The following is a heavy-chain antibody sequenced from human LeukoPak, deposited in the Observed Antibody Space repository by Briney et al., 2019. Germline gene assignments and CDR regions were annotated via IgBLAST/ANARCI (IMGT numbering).Heavy chain of an antibody. D-gene: IGHD6-19*01. J-gene: IGHJ4*02. Sequence: PGGSLRLSCAASGFTFSSYSMNWVRQAPGKGLEWVSSISSSSSYIYYADSVKGRFTISRDNAKNSLYLQMNSLRAEDTAVYYCARDGDSSGWFYFDYWGRGTLVTVSS. V-gene: IGHV3-21*01. CDR3: ARDGDSSGWFYFDY. CDR1: GFTFSSYS. CDR2: ISSSSSYI.